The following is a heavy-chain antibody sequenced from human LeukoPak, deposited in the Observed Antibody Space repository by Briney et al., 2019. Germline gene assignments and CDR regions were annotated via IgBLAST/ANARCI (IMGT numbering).Heavy chain of an antibody. V-gene: IGHV3-74*01. CDR3: ARDRRSGSYGGVGY. D-gene: IGHD3-10*01. J-gene: IGHJ4*02. CDR2: INSDGSST. CDR1: GFTFSSYS. Sequence: GGSLRLSCAASGFTFSSYSMNWVRQAPGKGLVWVSRINSDGSSTSYADSVKGRFTISRDNAKNTLYLQMNSLRAEDTAAYYCARDRRSGSYGGVGYWGQGTLVTVSS.